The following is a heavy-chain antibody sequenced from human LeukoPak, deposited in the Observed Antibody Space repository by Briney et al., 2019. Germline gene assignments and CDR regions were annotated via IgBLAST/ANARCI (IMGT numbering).Heavy chain of an antibody. CDR2: VSPDGRTT. J-gene: IGHJ3*02. D-gene: IGHD3/OR15-3a*01. Sequence: PGGSLRLSCAASGFTFSRHWMHWGRQTPGKGLLWVSYVSPDGRTTRYADSVKGRFTISRDNSKNTLYLQLNSLSAEDTAVYYCSRNGLASTYDIWGLGTMVTVSS. V-gene: IGHV3-74*01. CDR3: SRNGLASTYDI. CDR1: GFTFSRHW.